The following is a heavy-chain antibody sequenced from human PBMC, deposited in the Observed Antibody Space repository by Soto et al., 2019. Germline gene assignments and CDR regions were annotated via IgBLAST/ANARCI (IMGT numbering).Heavy chain of an antibody. CDR3: AKRRGAGGHYDY. CDR2: ISSGGST. Sequence: GSLRLSCAASGFTFTSYAMGWVRQAPGKGLEWVSVISSGGSTYYADSVRGRFTISRDNSKDTLSLQMNSLRAEDTAVYYCAKRRGAGGHYDYWGQGALVTVSS. V-gene: IGHV3-23*01. D-gene: IGHD2-15*01. CDR1: GFTFTSYA. J-gene: IGHJ4*02.